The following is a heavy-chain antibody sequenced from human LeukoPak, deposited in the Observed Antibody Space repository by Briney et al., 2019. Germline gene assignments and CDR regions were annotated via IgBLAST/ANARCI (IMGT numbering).Heavy chain of an antibody. V-gene: IGHV4-4*07. CDR3: ARCGYSYGSPNYFDY. CDR1: GGSISSYY. J-gene: IGHJ4*02. CDR2: IHSSGST. D-gene: IGHD5-18*01. Sequence: PSETLSLTCTVSGGSISSYYWNWIRQPAGKGLEWIGHIHSSGSTNYNPSLKSRVTMSVDTSKNQFSLKVSSMTAADTAVYYCARCGYSYGSPNYFDYWGQGTLVTVSS.